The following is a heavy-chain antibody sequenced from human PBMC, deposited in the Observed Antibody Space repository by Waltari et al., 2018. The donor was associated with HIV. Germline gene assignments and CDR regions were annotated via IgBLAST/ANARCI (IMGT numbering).Heavy chain of an antibody. CDR1: GFTVSRPF. V-gene: IGHV3-53*01. D-gene: IGHD3-3*01. Sequence: EVQLVESGGGLMQPGGSLRLSCVASGFTVSRPFVHWVRTAPGQGLEWVSVIDSGGSTYYTESVKGRFTISRDDSKNTVYLQMNSLRAEDTAVYYCTSNPHNYWIGYYDYWGRGTLVTVSS. CDR3: TSNPHNYWIGYYDY. CDR2: IDSGGST. J-gene: IGHJ4*02.